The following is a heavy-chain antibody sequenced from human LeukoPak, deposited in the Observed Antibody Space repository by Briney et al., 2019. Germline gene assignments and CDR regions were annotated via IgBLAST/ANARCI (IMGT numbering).Heavy chain of an antibody. V-gene: IGHV3-23*01. J-gene: IGHJ4*02. CDR2: ISGSGGST. CDR1: GFTFSTYS. CDR3: AKSRGSSLPMSRYFDY. Sequence: GGTLRLSCAASGFTFSTYSMTWVRQAPGKGLEWVSLISGSGGSTYYADSVKGRFTTSRDNSKNTLYLQMNSLRAEDTAVYYCAKSRGSSLPMSRYFDYWGQGTLVTVSS. D-gene: IGHD3-10*01.